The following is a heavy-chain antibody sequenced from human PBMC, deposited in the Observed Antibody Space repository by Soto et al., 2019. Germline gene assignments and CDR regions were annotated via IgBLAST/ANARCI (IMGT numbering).Heavy chain of an antibody. D-gene: IGHD3-10*01. J-gene: IGHJ4*02. Sequence: GGSLRLSCTASGFTFGDYAMSWFRQAPGKGLEWVGFIRSKAYGGTTEYAASVKGRFTISRDDSKSIAYLQMNSLKTEDTAVYYCTRDPGYGSGSYYGDGTDYFDYWGQGTLVTVSS. CDR3: TRDPGYGSGSYYGDGTDYFDY. V-gene: IGHV3-49*03. CDR1: GFTFGDYA. CDR2: IRSKAYGGTT.